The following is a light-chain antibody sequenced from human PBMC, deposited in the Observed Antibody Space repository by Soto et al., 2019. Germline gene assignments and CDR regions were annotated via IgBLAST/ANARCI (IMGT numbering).Light chain of an antibody. J-gene: IGKJ4*01. Sequence: DIQMTQSPSSLSASVGDKVIITCRASQSIRNYLNWYQQKPGKAPNLLLYSASSFLRGVPSRFRGSGSRTDFTLTISSLQPEDFATYYCQQSYGAPLTFGGGTKVDIK. CDR1: QSIRNY. CDR2: SAS. V-gene: IGKV1-39*01. CDR3: QQSYGAPLT.